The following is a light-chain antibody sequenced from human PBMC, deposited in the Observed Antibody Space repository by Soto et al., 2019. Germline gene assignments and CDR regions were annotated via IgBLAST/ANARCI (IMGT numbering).Light chain of an antibody. CDR2: GAS. CDR1: QSISSSY. V-gene: IGKV3-20*01. CDR3: QQYGDSPWT. J-gene: IGKJ1*01. Sequence: EIVLTQSPVTLSLSPGERATLSCRASQSISSSYLGWYQQKPGQAPSLLIYGASSRATGIPDRFSGSGSGTDFTLTISRLEPEDFAVYYCQQYGDSPWTFGQGTKVDIK.